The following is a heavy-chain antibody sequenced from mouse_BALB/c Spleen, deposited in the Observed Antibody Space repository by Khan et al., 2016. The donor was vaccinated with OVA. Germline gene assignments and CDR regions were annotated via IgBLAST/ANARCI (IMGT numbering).Heavy chain of an antibody. CDR3: ARGGGGDRFLY. V-gene: IGHV1S137*01. Sequence: VQLQQSGAELVRPGVSVKISCKGSGYTFTDFTMHWVKQSHAMSLEWIGVISTYYGDADYNQKFKGKATMTVDKSSNTAYMDLARLTSEDSAIYLCARGGGGDRFLYWGQGTLVTVSA. CDR1: GYTFTDFT. J-gene: IGHJ3*01. CDR2: ISTYYGDA.